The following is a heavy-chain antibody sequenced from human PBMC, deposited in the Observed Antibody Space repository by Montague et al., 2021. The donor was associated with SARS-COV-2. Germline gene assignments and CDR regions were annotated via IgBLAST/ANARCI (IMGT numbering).Heavy chain of an antibody. Sequence: SLRLSCAASGFNVNSNYMSWVRQAPGKGLEWVALIYSGGDTTYAVSVRDRFTISRDNSKNTLYLQMNSLRVEDTAVFYCARGGVGATWAFDIWGQGTTVTVSS. CDR3: ARGGVGATWAFDI. CDR2: IYSGGDT. CDR1: GFNVNSNY. V-gene: IGHV3-53*01. J-gene: IGHJ3*02. D-gene: IGHD1-26*01.